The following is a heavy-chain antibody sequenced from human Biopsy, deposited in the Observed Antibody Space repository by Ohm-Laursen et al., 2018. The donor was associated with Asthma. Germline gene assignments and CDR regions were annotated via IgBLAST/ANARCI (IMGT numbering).Heavy chain of an antibody. CDR1: SGSGGYMRSGNYY. V-gene: IGHV4-39*01. Sequence: SQTLSLTCSLSSGSGGYMRSGNYYWGWIRQPPGKGLEWIGSIYYSGTTYYNPSLGSRVTVSPDTSKNQFSLKLTSVTAADTAVYYCVRGSSSWHHGPFHYYYGLDVWGQGTTATVSS. CDR3: VRGSSSWHHGPFHYYYGLDV. J-gene: IGHJ6*02. D-gene: IGHD6-13*01. CDR2: IYYSGTT.